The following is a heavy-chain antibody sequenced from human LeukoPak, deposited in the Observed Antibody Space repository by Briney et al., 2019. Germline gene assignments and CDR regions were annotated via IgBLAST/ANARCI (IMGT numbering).Heavy chain of an antibody. V-gene: IGHV3-9*01. D-gene: IGHD6-6*01. J-gene: IGHJ4*02. CDR1: GFTFDDYA. Sequence: GGSLRPSCAASGFTFDDYAMHWVRQAPGKGLEWVSGISWNSGSIGYADSVKGRFTISRDNAKNSLYLQMNSLRAEDTALYYCAKDMGYGSSPAHWGQGTLVTVSS. CDR3: AKDMGYGSSPAH. CDR2: ISWNSGSI.